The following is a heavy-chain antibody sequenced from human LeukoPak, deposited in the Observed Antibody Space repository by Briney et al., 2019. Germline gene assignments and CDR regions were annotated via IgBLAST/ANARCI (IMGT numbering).Heavy chain of an antibody. J-gene: IGHJ4*02. V-gene: IGHV3-33*08. CDR3: ARGRDSEYYFDY. D-gene: IGHD1-26*01. Sequence: GGSLRLSCAASGFTFSSYAMHWVRQAPGKGLEWVAVIWYDGSNKYYADSVKGRFTISRDNSKNTLYLQMNSLRAEDTAVYYCARGRDSEYYFDYWGQGTLVTVSS. CDR2: IWYDGSNK. CDR1: GFTFSSYA.